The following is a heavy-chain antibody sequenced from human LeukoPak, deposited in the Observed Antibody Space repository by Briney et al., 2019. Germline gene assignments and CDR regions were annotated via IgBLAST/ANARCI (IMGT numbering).Heavy chain of an antibody. CDR2: IYYSGST. CDR1: GGSISSGGYY. D-gene: IGHD4-23*01. CDR3: ARESVGGYGGNWFDP. Sequence: SQTLSLTCTVSGGSISSGGYYWSRIRQHPGKGLEWIGYIYYSGSTYYNPSLKSRVTISVDTSKNQFSLKLSSVTAADTAVYYCARESVGGYGGNWFDPWGQGTLVTVSS. V-gene: IGHV4-31*03. J-gene: IGHJ5*02.